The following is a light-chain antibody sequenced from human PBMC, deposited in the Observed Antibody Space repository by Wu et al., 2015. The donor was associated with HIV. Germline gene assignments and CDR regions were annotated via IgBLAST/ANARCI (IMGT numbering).Light chain of an antibody. CDR3: QQRSNWPPYS. CDR1: QSVSSY. CDR2: DAS. V-gene: IGKV3-11*01. Sequence: VMTQFPATLSLSAGDRATLSCRASQSVSSYLAWYQQKPGQAPRLLIYDASNRATGIPARFSGSGSGTDFTLTISSLEPEDFAVYYCQQRSNWPPYSFGQGTKLEIK. J-gene: IGKJ2*03.